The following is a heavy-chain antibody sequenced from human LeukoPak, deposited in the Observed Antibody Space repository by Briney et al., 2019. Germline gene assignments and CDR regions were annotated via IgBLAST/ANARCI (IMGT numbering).Heavy chain of an antibody. CDR3: ARVLSPEGYGSGSYWFDP. CDR1: GGTFSSYA. Sequence: GASVKVSCKASGGTFSSYAISWVRQAPGQGLEWMGRIIPIFGTANYAQKFQGRVTITTDESTSTAYMELSSLRSEDTAVYYCARVLSPEGYGSGSYWFDPWGQGTLVTVSS. D-gene: IGHD3-10*01. J-gene: IGHJ5*02. CDR2: IIPIFGTA. V-gene: IGHV1-69*05.